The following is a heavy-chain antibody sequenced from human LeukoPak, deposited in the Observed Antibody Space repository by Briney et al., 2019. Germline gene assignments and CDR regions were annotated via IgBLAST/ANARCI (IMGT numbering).Heavy chain of an antibody. CDR1: GFTFDDYA. J-gene: IGHJ6*04. Sequence: GGSLRLSSAASGFTFDDYAMHWVRQAPGKGLEWVSLISWDGGSTYYADSVKGRFTISRDNSKNSLYLQMNSLRAEDTALYYCAKDNSCSSTSCYAGGFYYYYYGMDVWGKGTTVTVSS. V-gene: IGHV3-43D*04. D-gene: IGHD2-2*01. CDR3: AKDNSCSSTSCYAGGFYYYYYGMDV. CDR2: ISWDGGST.